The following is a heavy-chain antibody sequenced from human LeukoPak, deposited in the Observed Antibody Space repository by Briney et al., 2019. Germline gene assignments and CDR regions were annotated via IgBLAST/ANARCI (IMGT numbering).Heavy chain of an antibody. CDR2: ISGSGGST. CDR3: AKAKTGDLYYFDY. J-gene: IGHJ4*02. Sequence: GGSLRLSCAASGFTFSSYAMSWVRQAPGRGLEWVSAISGSGGSTYYADSVKGRFTISRDNSKNTLYLQMNSLRAEDTAVYYCAKAKTGDLYYFDYWGQGTLVTVSS. CDR1: GFTFSSYA. V-gene: IGHV3-23*01. D-gene: IGHD7-27*01.